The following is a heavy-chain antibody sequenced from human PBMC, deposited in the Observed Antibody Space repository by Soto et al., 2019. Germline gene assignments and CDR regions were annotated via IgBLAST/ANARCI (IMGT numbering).Heavy chain of an antibody. V-gene: IGHV3-21*01. CDR1: GFTFSSYS. J-gene: IGHJ4*02. CDR2: TSSQGGYI. D-gene: IGHD3-10*01. Sequence: EVQLVESGGGLVKPGGSLRLSCAASGFTFSSYSMNWVRQAPGKGLEWVSSTSSQGGYIYYADSVKGLFTISRDNAKLSLCLQMNSLRAEDTAVYYCARGPYGSGSYSYSDYWGQGILVTVSS. CDR3: ARGPYGSGSYSYSDY.